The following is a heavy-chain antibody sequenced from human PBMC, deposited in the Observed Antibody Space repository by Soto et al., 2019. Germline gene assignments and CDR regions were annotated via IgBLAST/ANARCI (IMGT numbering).Heavy chain of an antibody. CDR3: ARGSATVTTVDS. J-gene: IGHJ4*02. Sequence: QLQLQESGSGLVKPSQTLSLTCAVSGGSISSGGYSWSWIRQPPGKGLEWIGYIYHSGSTYYNPYVKSRVAILGDRSRKQFSLKLSSVTAAGTAVYYCARGSATVTTVDSWGQGTLVTVSS. V-gene: IGHV4-30-2*01. D-gene: IGHD4-17*01. CDR1: GGSISSGGYS. CDR2: IYHSGST.